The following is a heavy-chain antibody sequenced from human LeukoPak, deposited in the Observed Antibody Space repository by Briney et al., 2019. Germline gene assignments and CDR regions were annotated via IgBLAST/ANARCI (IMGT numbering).Heavy chain of an antibody. CDR3: ARSTETSGNPGLDAFDP. V-gene: IGHV3-74*01. D-gene: IGHD5-12*01. CDR2: SNPDESLT. CDR1: GFTFSNYW. J-gene: IGHJ5*02. Sequence: QPGGSLRLSCAASGFTFSNYWMHWVRQAPGKGLVWVSRSNPDESLTDYADSVQGRFIISRDKAKNMLYLQMNSLRVDDTAVYFCARSTETSGNPGLDAFDPWGQGALVTVSS.